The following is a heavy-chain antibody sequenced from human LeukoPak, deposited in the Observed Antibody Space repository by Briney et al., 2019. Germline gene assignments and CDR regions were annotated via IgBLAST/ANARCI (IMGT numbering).Heavy chain of an antibody. D-gene: IGHD3-10*01. CDR2: IIPIFGTA. CDR3: ARDSGPEPDYYYYGMDV. V-gene: IGHV1-69*13. CDR1: GGTFSSYA. J-gene: IGHJ6*02. Sequence: SVKVSCKASGGTFSSYAISWVRQAPGQGLEWMGGIIPIFGTANYAQKFQGRVTITADESTSTAYMELSSLRSEDTAVYYCARDSGPEPDYYYYGMDVWGQGTTVAVSS.